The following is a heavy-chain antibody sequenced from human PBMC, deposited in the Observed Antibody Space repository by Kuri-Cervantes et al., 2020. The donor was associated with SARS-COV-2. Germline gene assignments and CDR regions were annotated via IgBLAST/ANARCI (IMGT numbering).Heavy chain of an antibody. CDR3: AKGYSGDYVEAFDI. V-gene: IGHV3-30-3*01. Sequence: GGSLRLSCAASGFTFSSYAMHWVRQAPGKGLEWVAVISYDGSNKYYADSVKGRFTISRDNSRNTVYLQMNSLRAEDTAIYYCAKGYSGDYVEAFDIWGQGTLVTVSS. CDR1: GFTFSSYA. D-gene: IGHD4-17*01. J-gene: IGHJ3*02. CDR2: ISYDGSNK.